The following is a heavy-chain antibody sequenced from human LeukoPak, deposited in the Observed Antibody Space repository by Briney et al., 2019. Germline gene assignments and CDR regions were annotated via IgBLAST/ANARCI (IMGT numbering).Heavy chain of an antibody. J-gene: IGHJ4*02. CDR1: GFTFSGYA. V-gene: IGHV3-23*01. D-gene: IGHD3-10*01. CDR2: ISGSGGTT. CDR3: AKTPMVRGANRLDY. Sequence: GGSLRLSCAASGFTFSGYAMSWVRQAPGKGLEWASAISGSGGTTYYADSVKGRFTISRDNSKNTLYLQMNSLRVEDTAVYYCAKTPMVRGANRLDYWGQGTLVTVSS.